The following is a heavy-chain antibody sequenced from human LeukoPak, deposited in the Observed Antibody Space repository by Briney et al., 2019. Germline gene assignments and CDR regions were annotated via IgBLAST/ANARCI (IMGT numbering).Heavy chain of an antibody. V-gene: IGHV3-13*01. D-gene: IGHD2-21*01. CDR1: GFTISKYD. CDR3: ARGDYYYSGMDV. Sequence: GGSLRLSCAASGFTISKYDMQWVRQKPGKGLEWVSTIHTAGDTYYPDSVKGRFAISRENAKNSLSLQMNSLRAGDTAVYYCARGDYYYSGMDVWGQGTTVTVSS. CDR2: IHTAGDT. J-gene: IGHJ6*02.